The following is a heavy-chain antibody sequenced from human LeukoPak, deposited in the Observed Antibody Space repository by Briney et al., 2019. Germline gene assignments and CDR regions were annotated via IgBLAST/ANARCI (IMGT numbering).Heavy chain of an antibody. CDR2: ISYDGINK. D-gene: IGHD2-15*01. J-gene: IGHJ4*02. CDR1: GFPFSSYA. CDR3: AKSGDYCSAGSCLLDY. Sequence: GGSLRLSCAASGFPFSSYAMHWVRQAPGKGLEWVAVISYDGINKDYADSVKGRFTTSRDNSKNTLYLQMNSLRAEDTAAYYCAKSGDYCSAGSCLLDYWGQGTLVTVSS. V-gene: IGHV3-30-3*02.